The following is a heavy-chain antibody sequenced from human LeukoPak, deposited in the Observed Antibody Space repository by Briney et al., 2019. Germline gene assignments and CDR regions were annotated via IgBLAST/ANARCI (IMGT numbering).Heavy chain of an antibody. CDR1: GGSISSYY. V-gene: IGHV4-4*07. Sequence: SETLSLNCTVSGGSISSYYWSWIRQPAGKGLEWIGRIYTSGSTNYNPSLKSRVTMSVDTSKIQFSLKLSSVAAADTAVYYCARDRVAVAADWFDPWGQGTLVTVSS. CDR2: IYTSGST. J-gene: IGHJ5*02. CDR3: ARDRVAVAADWFDP. D-gene: IGHD6-19*01.